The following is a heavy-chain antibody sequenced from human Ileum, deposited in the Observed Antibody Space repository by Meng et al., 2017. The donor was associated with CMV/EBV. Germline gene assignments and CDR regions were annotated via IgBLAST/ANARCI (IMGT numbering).Heavy chain of an antibody. V-gene: IGHV4-34*01. J-gene: IGHJ2*01. CDR3: ARSRVYWYFDL. CDR2: ISHSGIT. Sequence: QLHAWGAGLLKPSETPSPTCAFYGGSFSDYYWSWIRQPPGKGLEWIGEISHSGITNYNPSLKSRVTISIDTSKKQFSLKLSSVTAADTAVYYCARSRVYWYFDLWGRGTLVTVSS. CDR1: GGSFSDYY.